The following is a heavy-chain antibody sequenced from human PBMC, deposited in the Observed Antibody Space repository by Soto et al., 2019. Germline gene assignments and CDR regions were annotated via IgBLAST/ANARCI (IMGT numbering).Heavy chain of an antibody. V-gene: IGHV4-59*01. CDR3: ARLYYDFWSGAARTPYMDV. CDR2: IYYSGST. Sequence: SETLSLTCTVSGGSISSYYWSWIRQPPGKGLEWIGYIYYSGSTNYNPSLKSRVTISVDTSKNQFSLKLSSVTAADTAVYYCARLYYDFWSGAARTPYMDVWGKGTTVTVSS. J-gene: IGHJ6*03. CDR1: GGSISSYY. D-gene: IGHD3-3*01.